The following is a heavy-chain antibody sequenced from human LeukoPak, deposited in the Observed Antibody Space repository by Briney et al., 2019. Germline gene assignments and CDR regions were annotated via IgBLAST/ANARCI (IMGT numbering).Heavy chain of an antibody. Sequence: PGGSLRLSCAASGFTFSSYSMNWVRQAPGKGLEWVSSISGSSSYIYYADSVKGRFTISRDNAKNSLYLQMNSLRAEDTAVYYCARDLGYYDSSGLGYWGQGTLVTVSS. V-gene: IGHV3-21*01. J-gene: IGHJ4*02. CDR1: GFTFSSYS. CDR2: ISGSSSYI. CDR3: ARDLGYYDSSGLGY. D-gene: IGHD3-22*01.